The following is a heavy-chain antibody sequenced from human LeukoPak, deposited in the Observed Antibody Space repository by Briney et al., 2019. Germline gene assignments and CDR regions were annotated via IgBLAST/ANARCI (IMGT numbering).Heavy chain of an antibody. D-gene: IGHD3-10*01. Sequence: SETLSLTCTVSGGSISSGDYYWSWIRQPPGKGLEWIGYIYYSGSTYYNPSLKSRVTISVDTSKNQFSLKLSSVTAADTAVYYCATRFLLWFGVLGWFDPWGQGTLVTVSS. V-gene: IGHV4-30-4*01. CDR1: GGSISSGDYY. J-gene: IGHJ5*02. CDR2: IYYSGST. CDR3: ATRFLLWFGVLGWFDP.